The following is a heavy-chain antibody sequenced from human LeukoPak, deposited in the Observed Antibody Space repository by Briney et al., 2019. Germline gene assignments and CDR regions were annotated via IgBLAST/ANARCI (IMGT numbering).Heavy chain of an antibody. J-gene: IGHJ4*02. CDR1: GFTFSSYF. CDR2: ISSTSSYI. V-gene: IGHV3-21*01. D-gene: IGHD2-21*02. Sequence: PGGSLRLSCAASGFTFSSYFMNWVRQAPGKGLEWVSSISSTSSYIYYADSVKGRFTTSRDNAKNSLYLQMDSLRAEDTAAYYCARGLCGGDCYSDWGQGTLVTVSS. CDR3: ARGLCGGDCYSD.